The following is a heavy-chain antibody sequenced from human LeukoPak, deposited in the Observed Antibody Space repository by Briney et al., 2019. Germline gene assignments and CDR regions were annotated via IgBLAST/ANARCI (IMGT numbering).Heavy chain of an antibody. CDR1: GYTFASYA. J-gene: IGHJ4*02. Sequence: ASVKVSCKASGYTFASYAITWVRQAPGQGLEWLGWINPYNGKTDYAQKLQGRVTMTTDTSTSTAYMELRSLRSDDTAVYYCAREFEYYYDSSGWNYFDYWGQGTLVTVSS. V-gene: IGHV1-18*01. CDR2: INPYNGKT. D-gene: IGHD3-22*01. CDR3: AREFEYYYDSSGWNYFDY.